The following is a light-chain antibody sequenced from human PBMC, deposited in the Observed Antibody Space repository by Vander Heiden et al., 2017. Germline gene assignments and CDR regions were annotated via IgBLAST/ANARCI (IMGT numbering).Light chain of an antibody. Sequence: EIVMTQSPATLSVSPGERATLSCRASQSVSSDLAWYQQKPGQAPRLLIYGASTRATGIPARFSGSGYGKEFTLTISSRQSEDFAVYYCQQYKNWPVYTFGQGSKLEIK. V-gene: IGKV3-15*01. J-gene: IGKJ2*01. CDR1: QSVSSD. CDR3: QQYKNWPVYT. CDR2: GAS.